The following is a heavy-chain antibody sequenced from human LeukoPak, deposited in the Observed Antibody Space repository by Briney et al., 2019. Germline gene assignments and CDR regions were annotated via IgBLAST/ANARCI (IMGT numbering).Heavy chain of an antibody. CDR3: ARLGDGYNYESWVDY. D-gene: IGHD5-24*01. Sequence: ASVKVSCKASGYTFTSYGISWVRHAPGRGLECMGWISAYNGNTNYAQKLQGRVTMTTDTSTSTAYMELRSLRSDDTAVYYCARLGDGYNYESWVDYWGQGTLVTVSS. CDR1: GYTFTSYG. J-gene: IGHJ4*02. CDR2: ISAYNGNT. V-gene: IGHV1-18*01.